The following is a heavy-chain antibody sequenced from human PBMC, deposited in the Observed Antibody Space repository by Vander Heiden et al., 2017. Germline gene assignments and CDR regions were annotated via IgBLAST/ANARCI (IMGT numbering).Heavy chain of an antibody. Sequence: QVQLVESGGGLVKPGGSLRLSCAASAFTFRDYSMTLIGQAPGKGLEWISYITPSGNTVHYADSVKGRFTISRDNAKNSLFLQMDSLRAEDTAVYYCARDLSTSSWDSYYGMDVWGQGTTVTVSS. CDR2: ITPSGNTV. V-gene: IGHV3-11*01. CDR1: AFTFRDYS. D-gene: IGHD6-19*01. CDR3: ARDLSTSSWDSYYGMDV. J-gene: IGHJ6*02.